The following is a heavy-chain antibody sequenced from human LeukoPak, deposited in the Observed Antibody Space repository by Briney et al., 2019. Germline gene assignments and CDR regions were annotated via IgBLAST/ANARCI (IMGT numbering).Heavy chain of an antibody. CDR2: INPNSGGT. V-gene: IGHV1-2*02. Sequence: ASVKVSCKASRYTLTGYYFHWVRQAPGQGLEWMGWINPNSGGTNYAQKFRGRVTMTRDTSISTIYMELGRLRFDDTAVFYCATTGYGGTYDAFDIWGQGTMVTVSS. CDR1: RYTLTGYY. CDR3: ATTGYGGTYDAFDI. D-gene: IGHD4-23*01. J-gene: IGHJ3*02.